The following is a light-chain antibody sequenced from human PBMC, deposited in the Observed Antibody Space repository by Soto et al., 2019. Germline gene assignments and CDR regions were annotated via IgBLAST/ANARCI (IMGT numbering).Light chain of an antibody. CDR1: QSVSSSY. Sequence: EIVLTQSPGTLFLSQGERVTLSCRASQSVSSSYLAWYQQRPGQAPRLLIYRASSRATGIPDRFSGSGSGTDFTLTISRLEPEDFAVYYCQQYGSSPPITFGQGTRLEIK. CDR3: QQYGSSPPIT. J-gene: IGKJ5*01. CDR2: RAS. V-gene: IGKV3-20*01.